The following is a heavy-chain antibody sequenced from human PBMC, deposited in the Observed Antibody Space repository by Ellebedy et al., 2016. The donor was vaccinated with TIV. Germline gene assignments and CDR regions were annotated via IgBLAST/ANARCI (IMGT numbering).Heavy chain of an antibody. CDR1: GYTFTNYA. Sequence: AASVKVSCKASGYTFTNYAMHWVRQAPGQRLEWMGWITAGNGNTKYSQKFQGKVTITRDTTASTAYMELSSLRSEDTAVYYCARELVPAAGMEGFDPWGQGTLVTVSS. V-gene: IGHV1-3*01. D-gene: IGHD2-2*01. CDR2: ITAGNGNT. CDR3: ARELVPAAGMEGFDP. J-gene: IGHJ5*02.